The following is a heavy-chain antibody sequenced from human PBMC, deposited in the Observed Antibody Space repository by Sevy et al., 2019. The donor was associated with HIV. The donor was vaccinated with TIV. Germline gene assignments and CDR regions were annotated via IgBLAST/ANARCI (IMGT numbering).Heavy chain of an antibody. Sequence: SETLSLTCTVSGGSITSLYWNWIRQPPGKGLEWIANVYYNGHINYNPSLKSRVTLSLDTSKNQFSLRLSSVTAADTAMFYCAGENAWGRGYSWGQGTLVTVSS. CDR2: VYYNGHI. J-gene: IGHJ4*02. V-gene: IGHV4-59*08. CDR3: AGENAWGRGYS. D-gene: IGHD1-26*01. CDR1: GGSITSLY.